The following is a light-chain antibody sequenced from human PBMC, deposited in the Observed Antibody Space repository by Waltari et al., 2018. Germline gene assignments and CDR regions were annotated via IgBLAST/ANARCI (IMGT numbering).Light chain of an antibody. CDR3: QQLNSYTRGT. Sequence: DIQLTQSPSFLSASVGASVPITCRPSQGISSFFACYQQNPGTAPKLLNYAASTLQSGVPARLSGGGSGTEFTLTSSSLQPEECATYYCQQLNSYTRGTFGQGTKLEIK. V-gene: IGKV1-9*01. CDR2: AAS. CDR1: QGISSF. J-gene: IGKJ2*02.